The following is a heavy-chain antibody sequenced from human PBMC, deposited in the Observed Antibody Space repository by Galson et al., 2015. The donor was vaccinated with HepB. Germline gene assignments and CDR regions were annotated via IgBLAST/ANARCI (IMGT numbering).Heavy chain of an antibody. CDR3: ARELVHCSGATCYMEGFDD. D-gene: IGHD2-15*01. CDR1: GFSFDNYG. Sequence: SLRLSCATSGFSFDNYGMHWVRQAPGKGLEWVALIWYDGSKEYYADSVRGRFSISRDNSKKPLYLQVNRLRGDDTAIYYCARELVHCSGATCYMEGFDDWGQGTLVTVSS. J-gene: IGHJ4*02. CDR2: IWYDGSKE. V-gene: IGHV3-33*01.